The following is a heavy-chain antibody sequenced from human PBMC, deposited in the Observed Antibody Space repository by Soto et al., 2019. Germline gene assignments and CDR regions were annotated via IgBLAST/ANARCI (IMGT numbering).Heavy chain of an antibody. Sequence: EVQLLESGGGLVQPGGSLRLSCAASGFTFSSYAMSWVRQAPGKGLEWVSAISGSGGSTYYADSVKGRFTISRDNSKNTLYLQMNSLRAEDTAVYYCAKDGPYYDFWRGMPSKYYYGMDVWGQGTTVTVSS. CDR3: AKDGPYYDFWRGMPSKYYYGMDV. CDR2: ISGSGGST. CDR1: GFTFSSYA. D-gene: IGHD3-3*01. J-gene: IGHJ6*02. V-gene: IGHV3-23*01.